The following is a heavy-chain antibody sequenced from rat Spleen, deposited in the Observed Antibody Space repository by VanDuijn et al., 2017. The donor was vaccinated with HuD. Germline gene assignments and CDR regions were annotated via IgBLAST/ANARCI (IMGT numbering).Heavy chain of an antibody. Sequence: EVQLVESGGGLVQPGRSLKLSCAASGFTFSNYYMAWVRQAPTKGLEWVEYISIGGGNTFYRDSVKGRFTISRDDATRTLYLQMDSLRSEDKATYYCTTGLHWGQGVMVTVSS. CDR2: ISIGGGNT. CDR3: TTGLH. V-gene: IGHV5-27*01. J-gene: IGHJ2*01. D-gene: IGHD4-1*01. CDR1: GFTFSNYY.